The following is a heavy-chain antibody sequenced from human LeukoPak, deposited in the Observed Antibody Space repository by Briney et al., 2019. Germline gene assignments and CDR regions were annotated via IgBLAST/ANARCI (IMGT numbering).Heavy chain of an antibody. CDR2: IYYSGST. Sequence: SERLSLTCTVSGGSISSYYWSWIRQPPGKGLEWIGYIYYSGSTNYNPSLKSRVTISVDTSKNQFSLKLSSVIAADTAVYYCARTTEGYCSSASCFGFSYSYYMDVWGKGTTVTISS. CDR1: GGSISSYY. V-gene: IGHV4-59*01. CDR3: ARTTEGYCSSASCFGFSYSYYMDV. J-gene: IGHJ6*03. D-gene: IGHD2-2*01.